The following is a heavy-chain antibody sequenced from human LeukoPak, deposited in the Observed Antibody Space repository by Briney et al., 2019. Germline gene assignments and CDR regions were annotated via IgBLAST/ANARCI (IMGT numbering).Heavy chain of an antibody. D-gene: IGHD3-10*01. Sequence: PGGSLRLSCAASGFTFSSYAMSWVRQAPGKGLEWVSAISGSGGSTYYADSVKGRFTISRDNSKNTLYLQMNSLRAEDTAAYYCAKLRLLSMVRGVKYYFDYWGQGTLVTVSS. CDR2: ISGSGGST. CDR1: GFTFSSYA. CDR3: AKLRLLSMVRGVKYYFDY. J-gene: IGHJ4*02. V-gene: IGHV3-23*01.